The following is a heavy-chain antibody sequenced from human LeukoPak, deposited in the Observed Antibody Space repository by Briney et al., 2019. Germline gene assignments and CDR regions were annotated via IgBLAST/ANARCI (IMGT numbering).Heavy chain of an antibody. CDR3: ARLQGYSYGFGFDY. V-gene: IGHV1-69*13. J-gene: IGHJ4*02. D-gene: IGHD5-18*01. CDR2: IIPIFGTA. CDR1: GGTFSSYA. Sequence: ASVKVSCKASGGTFSSYAISWVRQAPGQGLEWMGGIIPIFGTANYAQKFQGRVTITADESTSTAYMELSSLRSEDTAVYYCARLQGYSYGFGFDYWGQGTLVTASS.